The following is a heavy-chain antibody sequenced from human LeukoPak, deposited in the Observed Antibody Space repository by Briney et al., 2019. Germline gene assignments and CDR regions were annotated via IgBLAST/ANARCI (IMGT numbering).Heavy chain of an antibody. CDR2: ISGSGGST. Sequence: GGSLRLSCAASGFTFSSYAMSRARQAPGKGLEWVSAISGSGGSTYYADSVKGLFTISRDNSKNTLYLQMNSLRAEDTAVYYCAKIAVAGSFDYWGQGTLVTVSS. CDR3: AKIAVAGSFDY. D-gene: IGHD6-19*01. J-gene: IGHJ4*02. CDR1: GFTFSSYA. V-gene: IGHV3-23*01.